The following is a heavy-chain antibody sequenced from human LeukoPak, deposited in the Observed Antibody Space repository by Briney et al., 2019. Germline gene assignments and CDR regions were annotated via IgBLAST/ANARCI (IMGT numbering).Heavy chain of an antibody. CDR3: ARGASHNYCGSGSYYTAYYYYYYMDV. J-gene: IGHJ6*03. CDR1: GYTFTSYD. D-gene: IGHD3-10*01. Sequence: ASVKVSCKASGYTFTSYDINWVRQATGQGLEWMGWMNPNSGNTGYAQKFQGRVTMTRNTSISTAYMELSSLRSEDTAVYYCARGASHNYCGSGSYYTAYYYYYYMDVWGKGTTVTISS. V-gene: IGHV1-8*01. CDR2: MNPNSGNT.